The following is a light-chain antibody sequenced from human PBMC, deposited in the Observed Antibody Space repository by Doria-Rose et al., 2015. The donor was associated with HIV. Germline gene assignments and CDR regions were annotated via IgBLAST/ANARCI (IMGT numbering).Light chain of an antibody. J-gene: IGKJ1*01. V-gene: IGKV1-5*03. CDR3: QHFDKYFSWT. Sequence: DIQLTQSPSTLSASVGDRVTITCRASQSISNWLAWYQQTPGQAPKLLIYKASTLQSGVPSRCRGSGSGTEFTLTINSLQPDDFATYYCQHFDKYFSWTFGHGTKVDTK. CDR1: QSISNW. CDR2: KAS.